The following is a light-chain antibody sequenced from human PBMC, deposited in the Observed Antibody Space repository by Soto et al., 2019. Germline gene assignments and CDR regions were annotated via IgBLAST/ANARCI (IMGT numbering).Light chain of an antibody. CDR1: QSISSW. CDR2: DAS. CDR3: QQRSNWSWT. J-gene: IGKJ1*01. Sequence: DIQMTQSPSTLSASVGDRVTITCRASQSISSWLAWYQQKPGKAPKLLIYDASSLESGVPSRFSGSGSGTDFTLTISSLEPEDFAVYYCQQRSNWSWTFGQGTKVDIK. V-gene: IGKV1-5*01.